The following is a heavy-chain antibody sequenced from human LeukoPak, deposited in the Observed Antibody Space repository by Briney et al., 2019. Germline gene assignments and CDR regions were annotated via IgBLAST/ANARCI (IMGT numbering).Heavy chain of an antibody. CDR2: INPSGGST. Sequence: ASVKVSCKASGYIFSSYYMHWVRQAPGQGLEWMGIINPSGGSTTYAQKFRGRVTMTRDMSTSTVYMEVSSLRSEDTAVYYCARDAGLSSAWGIIPGYYFDYWGQGTLVTVSS. CDR3: ARDAGLSSAWGIIPGYYFDY. J-gene: IGHJ4*02. CDR1: GYIFSSYY. V-gene: IGHV1-46*01. D-gene: IGHD6-19*01.